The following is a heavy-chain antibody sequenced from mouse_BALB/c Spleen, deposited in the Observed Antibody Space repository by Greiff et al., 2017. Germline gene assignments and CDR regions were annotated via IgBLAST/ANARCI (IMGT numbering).Heavy chain of an antibody. D-gene: IGHD2-1*01. V-gene: IGHV1-15*01. J-gene: IGHJ1*01. CDR1: GYTFTDYE. Sequence: VQLQQPGAELVRPGASVTLSCKASGYTFTDYEMHWVKQTPVHGLEWIGAIDPETGGTAYNQKFKGKATLTADKSSSTAYMELRSLTSEDSAVYYCTRGGNYPYPWYFDVWGGGTPVTGSS. CDR2: IDPETGGT. CDR3: TRGGNYPYPWYFDV.